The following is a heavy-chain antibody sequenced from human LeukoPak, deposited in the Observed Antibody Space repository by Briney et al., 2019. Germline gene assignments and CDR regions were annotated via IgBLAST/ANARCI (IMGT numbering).Heavy chain of an antibody. V-gene: IGHV4-38-2*01. CDR3: ARLKPDGYSDDY. D-gene: IGHD5-18*01. CDR2: IYHSGST. J-gene: IGHJ4*02. Sequence: SETLSLTCAVSGYSISSGYYWGWIRPPPGKGLEWIGRIYHSGSTYYNPSLKSRVTISVDTSKNQFSLKLSSVTAADTAVYYCARLKPDGYSDDYWGQGTLVTVSS. CDR1: GYSISSGYY.